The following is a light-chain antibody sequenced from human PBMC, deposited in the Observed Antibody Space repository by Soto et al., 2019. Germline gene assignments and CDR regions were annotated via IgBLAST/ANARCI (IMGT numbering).Light chain of an antibody. CDR2: AAS. Sequence: AIRMTQSPSSLSASTGDRVSITCRASQAINNYLVWFQQKPGKAPKVLIYAASTLQTGVPSRFGGSGSGTDFILTINWLQSEDFATYYCQQYYDYPRTFGQGTKVDIK. V-gene: IGKV1-8*01. CDR1: QAINNY. J-gene: IGKJ1*01. CDR3: QQYYDYPRT.